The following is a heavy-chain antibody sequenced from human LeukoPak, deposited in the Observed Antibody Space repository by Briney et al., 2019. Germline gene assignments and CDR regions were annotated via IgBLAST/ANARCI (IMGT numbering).Heavy chain of an antibody. CDR2: IFYSGST. D-gene: IGHD3-22*01. CDR3: ARTYDSPGYYSPDYYYMDV. CDR1: GVSISSSNSY. Sequence: SENLSLTCTVSGVSISSSNSYWGWIRQPPGKGLEWIGSIFYSGSTYYNPSLKSRVTMSVDTSNNEFSLKLNSVTAADTAVYYCARTYDSPGYYSPDYYYMDVWGKGTTVTISS. J-gene: IGHJ6*03. V-gene: IGHV4-39*07.